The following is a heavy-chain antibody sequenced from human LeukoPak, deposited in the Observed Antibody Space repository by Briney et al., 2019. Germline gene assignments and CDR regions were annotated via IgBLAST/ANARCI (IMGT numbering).Heavy chain of an antibody. CDR1: GFTFSSYA. J-gene: IGHJ4*02. D-gene: IGHD3-9*01. CDR2: ISGSGGST. CDR3: AKQDYDILTGYHSRFDY. Sequence: GGSLRLSCAASGFTFSSYAMSWVRQAPGKGLEWVSAISGSGGSTYYADSVKGRFTISRDNSKNTLYLQMNSLRAEDTAVYCCAKQDYDILTGYHSRFDYWGQGTLVTVSS. V-gene: IGHV3-23*01.